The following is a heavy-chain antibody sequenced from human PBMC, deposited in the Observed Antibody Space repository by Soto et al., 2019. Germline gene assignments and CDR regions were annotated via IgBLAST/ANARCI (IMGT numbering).Heavy chain of an antibody. Sequence: QVQLVESGGGVVQPGRSLRLSCAASGFTFSSYAMHWVRQAPGKGLEWVAVISYDGSNKYYADSVKGRFTISRDNSKNTLYLPMISLRAEDTAVYYCAREKSDIVLMVYATDYYYGMDVWGQGTTVTVSS. CDR1: GFTFSSYA. D-gene: IGHD2-8*01. CDR3: AREKSDIVLMVYATDYYYGMDV. V-gene: IGHV3-30-3*01. CDR2: ISYDGSNK. J-gene: IGHJ6*02.